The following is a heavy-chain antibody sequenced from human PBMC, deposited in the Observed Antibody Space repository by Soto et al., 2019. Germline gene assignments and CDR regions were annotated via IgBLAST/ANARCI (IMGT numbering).Heavy chain of an antibody. V-gene: IGHV3-53*01. CDR2: IYTGGST. CDR3: ARAYGGNPALFDP. J-gene: IGHJ5*02. CDR1: GFTVSRDY. Sequence: PGGSLRLSCAASGFTVSRDYISWVRQAPGKGLEWVSVIYTGGSTYYADSVKGRFTFSRDNSKNTLYLQMNSLRAEDTAVYYCARAYGGNPALFDPWGQRTLVTVSS. D-gene: IGHD4-17*01.